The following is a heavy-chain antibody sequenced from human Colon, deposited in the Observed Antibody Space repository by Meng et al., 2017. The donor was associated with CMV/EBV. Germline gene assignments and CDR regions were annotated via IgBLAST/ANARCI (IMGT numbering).Heavy chain of an antibody. CDR1: GGSFSDYY. CDR2: MNHVGST. D-gene: IGHD3-16*01. Sequence: GSLRLSCAVSGGSFSDYYWTWIRQPPGKGPEWIGEMNHVGSTKSNPSLKSRLTLSVDASKNQFSMKLTSVTAADTAVYYFARDHGDYGMDVWGQGTTVTVSS. J-gene: IGHJ6*02. V-gene: IGHV4-34*01. CDR3: ARDHGDYGMDV.